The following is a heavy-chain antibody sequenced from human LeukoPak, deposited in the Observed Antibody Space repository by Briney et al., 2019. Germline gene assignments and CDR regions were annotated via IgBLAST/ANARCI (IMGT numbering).Heavy chain of an antibody. CDR2: IQYGTNNE. V-gene: IGHV3-30*02. CDR1: GFTFSNYG. J-gene: IGHJ4*02. Sequence: GGSLRLSCTASGFTFSNYGMHWVRQAPGKGLEWVTFIQYGTNNEYYGDSVKGRFAISRDNSKNTLYLQMNSLRAEDTAVYYCAKHFSWAIDCWGEGSMVSVCS. D-gene: IGHD2-15*01. CDR3: AKHFSWAIDC.